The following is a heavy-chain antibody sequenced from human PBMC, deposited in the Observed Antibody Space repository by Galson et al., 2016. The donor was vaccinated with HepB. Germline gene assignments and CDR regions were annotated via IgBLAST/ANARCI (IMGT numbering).Heavy chain of an antibody. D-gene: IGHD1-26*01. V-gene: IGHV4-4*07. CDR1: GGSISGYY. CDR2: IYGTENI. J-gene: IGHJ6*03. CDR3: ARGAPLGDYYHYMDV. Sequence: ETLSLTCTVSGGSISGYYWTWIRQSAGGGLEWLGRIYGTENIRYNPSLESRASMSLDMSKSQISLEVRSVTAADTAVYYCARGAPLGDYYHYMDVWGKGTAVTVSS.